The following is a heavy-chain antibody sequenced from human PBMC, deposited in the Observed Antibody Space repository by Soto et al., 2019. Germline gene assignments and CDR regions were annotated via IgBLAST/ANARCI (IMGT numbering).Heavy chain of an antibody. CDR1: GYSFTSHD. V-gene: IGHV1-8*01. Sequence: QVQLVQSGAEVKKSGASVKVSCKASGYSFTSHDINWVRQATGQGLEWMGWMNPNSGNTGYAQKFQGRVTMTRNTSISTAYMELSSLRSEDTAVYYCARWDYGYYARFDYWGQGTLVTVSS. CDR2: MNPNSGNT. J-gene: IGHJ4*02. D-gene: IGHD4-17*01. CDR3: ARWDYGYYARFDY.